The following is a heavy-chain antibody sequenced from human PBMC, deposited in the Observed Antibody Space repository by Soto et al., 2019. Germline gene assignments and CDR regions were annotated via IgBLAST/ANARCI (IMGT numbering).Heavy chain of an antibody. CDR1: GFSFRSSP. J-gene: IGHJ4*02. D-gene: IGHD3-16*01. Sequence: GGSLSLSCAVSGFSFRSSPMSWVRRAPGKGLEWVSGINGGDDSKHYAESVRGRFTITRDNSKNTLLLQMNSLRVEDTAIYCCAKDSHWGIISPTHDYWGQGTLVTVSS. CDR2: INGGDDSK. V-gene: IGHV3-23*01. CDR3: AKDSHWGIISPTHDY.